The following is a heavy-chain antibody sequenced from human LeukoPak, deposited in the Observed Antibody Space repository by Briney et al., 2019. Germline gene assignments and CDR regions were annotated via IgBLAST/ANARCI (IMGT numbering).Heavy chain of an antibody. CDR3: ARDRPETLDAFDI. Sequence: SVKVSCKASGGTFSSYAISWVRQAPGQGLEWMGGIIPIFGTANYAQKFQGRVTITADESTSTAYMELSSLRSEDTAVYYCARDRPETLDAFDIWGQGTMVTVSS. J-gene: IGHJ3*02. V-gene: IGHV1-69*13. CDR2: IIPIFGTA. CDR1: GGTFSSYA.